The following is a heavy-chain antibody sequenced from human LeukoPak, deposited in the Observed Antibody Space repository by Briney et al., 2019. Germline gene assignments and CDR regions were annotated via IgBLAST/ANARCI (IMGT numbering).Heavy chain of an antibody. V-gene: IGHV3-15*01. Sequence: GGSLRLSCAASGFPFSNAWMNWVRQAPGKGLEWVGRIKSKTDGGTTDYAAPVKGRFTISRDDSKNTLYLQMNSLKTEDTAVYYCTTPHYYDSSGYYPGFFDYWGQGTLVTVSS. D-gene: IGHD3-22*01. CDR3: TTPHYYDSSGYYPGFFDY. CDR1: GFPFSNAW. CDR2: IKSKTDGGTT. J-gene: IGHJ4*02.